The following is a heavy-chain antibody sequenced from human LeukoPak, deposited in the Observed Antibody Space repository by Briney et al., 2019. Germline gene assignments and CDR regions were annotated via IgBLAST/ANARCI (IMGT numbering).Heavy chain of an antibody. D-gene: IGHD2-21*01. Sequence: ASVKVSCKAPGYTFSKYYIHWVRQAPGQGLEWMGMINPNDGATTNAQRFQGRVTMTRDMSTTTVYMDLRSLRSEDTAVYLWGREQRGGVRGNLWGLFAMYYTYYYMDVWGRGTTVTVSS. CDR2: INPNDGAT. J-gene: IGHJ6*03. CDR3: GREQRGGVRGNLWGLFAMYYTYYYMDV. V-gene: IGHV1-46*01. CDR1: GYTFSKYY.